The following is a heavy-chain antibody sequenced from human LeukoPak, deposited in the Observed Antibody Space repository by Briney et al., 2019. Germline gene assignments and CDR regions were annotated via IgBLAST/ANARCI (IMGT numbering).Heavy chain of an antibody. CDR3: ARQGGYIAPLAL. D-gene: IGHD6-13*01. CDR1: GGSSSSYY. CDR2: ISYSGGT. Sequence: SETLSLTCTVSGGSSSSYYWSWIRHPPGKGLEWIGYISYSGGTNYNPSLKSRVTISVDTSKNQFSLKLSAVTAADTAVYYCARQGGYIAPLALWGQGTLVTVSS. V-gene: IGHV4-59*08. J-gene: IGHJ4*02.